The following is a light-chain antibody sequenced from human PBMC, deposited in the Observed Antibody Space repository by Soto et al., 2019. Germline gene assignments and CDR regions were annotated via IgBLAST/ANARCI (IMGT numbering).Light chain of an antibody. CDR3: AAWDDSLSGWV. CDR1: TSNIGSTSSIGSDY. V-gene: IGLV1-47*02. Sequence: QLVLTQPPSASGTPGQRVTISCSGSTSNIGSTSSIGSDYVYWYQQLPGTAPKLLIYSNNQRPSGVPDRISGSKSGTSATLAISGLRFEDEADYYCAAWDDSLSGWVFGGGTKVTVL. J-gene: IGLJ3*02. CDR2: SNN.